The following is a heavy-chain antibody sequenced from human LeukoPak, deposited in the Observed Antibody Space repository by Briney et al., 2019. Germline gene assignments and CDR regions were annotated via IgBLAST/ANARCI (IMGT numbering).Heavy chain of an antibody. V-gene: IGHV4-30-4*08. CDR1: GGSISSGDYY. J-gene: IGHJ3*02. CDR2: IYYSGST. Sequence: SQTLSLTCTVSGGSISSGDYYWSWIRQPPGKGLEWIGYIYYSGSTYYNPSLKSRVTISVDTSKNQFSLKLSSVTSSDTAVSSCAGPVVPPADDAFDIWGQGTMVTVSS. CDR3: AGPVVPPADDAFDI. D-gene: IGHD2-2*01.